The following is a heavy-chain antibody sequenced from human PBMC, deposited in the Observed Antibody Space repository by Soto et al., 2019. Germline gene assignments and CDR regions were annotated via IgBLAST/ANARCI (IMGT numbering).Heavy chain of an antibody. V-gene: IGHV1-8*01. CDR2: MNPNSGNT. J-gene: IGHJ6*02. CDR3: GRGASSWFLYYNGRDV. Sequence: ASVKVSCKASGYTFTSYDVNWVRPATGQGLECLGWMNPNSGNTGYAQKFHGRVTMTRNTSISTAYLELSNLITEDTAVYYCGRGASSWFLYYNGRDVRDQGNTVTVSS. CDR1: GYTFTSYD. D-gene: IGHD6-13*01.